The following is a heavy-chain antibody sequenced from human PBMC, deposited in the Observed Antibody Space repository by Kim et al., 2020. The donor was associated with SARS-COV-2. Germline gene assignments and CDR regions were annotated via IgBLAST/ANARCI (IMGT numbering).Heavy chain of an antibody. J-gene: IGHJ6*02. CDR3: TTVGLTTVTPRSGYYYCGMDV. D-gene: IGHD4-17*01. CDR1: GFTFSNAW. V-gene: IGHV3-15*01. CDR2: IKSKTDGGTT. Sequence: GGSLRLSCAASGFTFSNAWMSWVRQAAGKGLGWVGRIKSKTDGGTTDYAAPVKGRFTISRDDSKNTLYLQMNSLKTEDTAVYYCTTVGLTTVTPRSGYYYCGMDVWSQGTTVTVSS.